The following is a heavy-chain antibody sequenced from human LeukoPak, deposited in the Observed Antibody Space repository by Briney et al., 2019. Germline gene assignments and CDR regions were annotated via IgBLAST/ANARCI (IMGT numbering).Heavy chain of an antibody. CDR1: GYTFTAYY. CDR2: LNPNNGGT. D-gene: IGHD5-18*01. CDR3: TNTPTGIADFEH. Sequence: ASVKDTCKASGYTFTAYYMHWVRQAPGQGLEWMGWLNPNNGGTTNAQRFQGRFTMTRDTSINTVYMDLSRLTSDDTALYFCTNTPTGIADFEHWGQGTPVTVSS. V-gene: IGHV1-2*02. J-gene: IGHJ4*02.